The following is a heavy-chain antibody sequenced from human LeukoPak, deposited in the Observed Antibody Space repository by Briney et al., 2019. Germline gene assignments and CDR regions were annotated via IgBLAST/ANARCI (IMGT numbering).Heavy chain of an antibody. J-gene: IGHJ5*02. CDR3: ARGTGVIMNWFDP. CDR1: GGSVSSGSYY. V-gene: IGHV4-39*07. CDR2: INHSGST. Sequence: KASETLSLTCTVSGGSVSSGSYYWSWIRQPPGKGLEWIGEINHSGSTNYNPSLKSRVTISVDTSKNQFSLKLSSVTAADTAVYYCARGTGVIMNWFDPWGQGTLVTVSS. D-gene: IGHD3-10*01.